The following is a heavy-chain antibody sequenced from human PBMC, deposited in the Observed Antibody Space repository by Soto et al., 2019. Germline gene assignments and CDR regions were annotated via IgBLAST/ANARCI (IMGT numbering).Heavy chain of an antibody. CDR3: ARVRWQWLVLLFDY. V-gene: IGHV3-7*03. D-gene: IGHD6-19*01. CDR1: GFTFSSYW. Sequence: PGGSLRLSCAASGFTFSSYWMSWVRQAPGKGLEWVANIKQDGSEKYYVDSVKGRFTISRDNAKNSLYLQMNSLRAEDTAVYYCARVRWQWLVLLFDYWGQGTLVTVSS. CDR2: IKQDGSEK. J-gene: IGHJ4*02.